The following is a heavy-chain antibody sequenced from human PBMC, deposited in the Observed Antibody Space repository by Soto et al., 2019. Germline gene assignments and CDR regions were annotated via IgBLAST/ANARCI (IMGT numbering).Heavy chain of an antibody. CDR2: INHSGST. V-gene: IGHV4-34*01. CDR3: ASAPCSGGSCYSPFDY. CDR1: GGSFSGYY. D-gene: IGHD2-15*01. Sequence: SETLSLTCAVYGGSFSGYYWSWIRQPPGKGLEWIGEINHSGSTNYNPSLKSRVTISVDTSKNQFSLKLSSVTAADTAVYYCASAPCSGGSCYSPFDYWGQGTLVTVS. J-gene: IGHJ4*02.